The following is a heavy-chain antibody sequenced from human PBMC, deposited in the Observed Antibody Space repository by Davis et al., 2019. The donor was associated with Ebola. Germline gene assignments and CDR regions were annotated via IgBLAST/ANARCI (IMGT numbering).Heavy chain of an antibody. CDR3: ARDPDTAMASDAFDI. D-gene: IGHD5-18*01. Sequence: MPSETLSLTCSVSGGSVGSDYWSWIRQSPGKGLEWIAFISNGGRTIYNPSLKSRVTISVDTSKNQFSLKLSSVTAADTAVYYCARDPDTAMASDAFDIWGQGTMVTVSS. V-gene: IGHV4-59*02. J-gene: IGHJ3*02. CDR1: GGSVGSDY. CDR2: ISNGGRT.